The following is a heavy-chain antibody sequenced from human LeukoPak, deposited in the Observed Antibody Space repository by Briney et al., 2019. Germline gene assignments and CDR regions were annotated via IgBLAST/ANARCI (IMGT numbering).Heavy chain of an antibody. Sequence: GGSLRLSCAASGFTLSSYAMSWVRQAPGKGLEWVSAISASGGSTYYADSVKGRFTISRDNSKNTLFLQMNSLRVEDTAVYYCAKETKTRGGPIDYWGQGPWSPSPQ. D-gene: IGHD2-2*01. CDR2: ISASGGST. CDR1: GFTLSSYA. V-gene: IGHV3-23*01. CDR3: AKETKTRGGPIDY. J-gene: IGHJ4*02.